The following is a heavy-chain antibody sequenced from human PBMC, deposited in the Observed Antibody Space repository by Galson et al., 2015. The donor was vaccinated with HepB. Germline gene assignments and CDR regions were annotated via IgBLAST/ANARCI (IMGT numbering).Heavy chain of an antibody. D-gene: IGHD6-13*01. CDR3: ARGKAAAGLWRY. V-gene: IGHV3-30*04. CDR2: ISYDGSNK. J-gene: IGHJ4*02. Sequence: SLRLSCAASGFTFSSYAMHWVRQAPGKGLEWVAVISYDGSNKYYADSVKGRFTISRDNSKNTLYLQMNSLRAEDTAVYYCARGKAAAGLWRYWGQGTLVTVSS. CDR1: GFTFSSYA.